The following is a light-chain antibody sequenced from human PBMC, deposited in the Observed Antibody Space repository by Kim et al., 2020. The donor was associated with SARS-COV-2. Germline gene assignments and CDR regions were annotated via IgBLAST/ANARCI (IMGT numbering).Light chain of an antibody. CDR1: QSVDNN. J-gene: IGKJ2*01. V-gene: IGKV3-15*01. CDR2: SAS. CDR3: QQYKNWPPYT. Sequence: EIIMTQSPATLSVSPGERATLSCRASQSVDNNLAWYQQKPGQAPRLLIYSASTRATGIPARFSGSGPGTEFTLTISSLQSEDFALYYCQQYKNWPPYTFGQGTKLEI.